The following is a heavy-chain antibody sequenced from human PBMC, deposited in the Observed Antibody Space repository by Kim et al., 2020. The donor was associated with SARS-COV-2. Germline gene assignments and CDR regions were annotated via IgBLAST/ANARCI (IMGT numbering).Heavy chain of an antibody. V-gene: IGHV1-18*01. CDR2: ISAYNGNT. Sequence: ASVKVSCKASGYTFTSDGISWVRQAPGQGLEWMGWISAYNGNTNDAQKLQGRVTMTTDTSTSTAYMELRCLRSDDTAVYYCARRYYYGSGSPGGFDAWGQGTLVTVSS. CDR1: GYTFTSDG. J-gene: IGHJ5*02. D-gene: IGHD3-10*01. CDR3: ARRYYYGSGSPGGFDA.